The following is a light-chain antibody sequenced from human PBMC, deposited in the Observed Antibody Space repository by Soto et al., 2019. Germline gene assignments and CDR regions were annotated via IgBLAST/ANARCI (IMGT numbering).Light chain of an antibody. CDR3: SSYTSSSTLYV. Sequence: QSALTQPASVSGSPGQSITISCTGTSSDVGGYTYVSWYQQHPGKAPKLMIYEVSNRPSGVSNRFSGSKSGNTASLTISGLQAEDEADYYCSSYTSSSTLYVFXTGTKLTVL. CDR1: SSDVGGYTY. V-gene: IGLV2-14*01. J-gene: IGLJ1*01. CDR2: EVS.